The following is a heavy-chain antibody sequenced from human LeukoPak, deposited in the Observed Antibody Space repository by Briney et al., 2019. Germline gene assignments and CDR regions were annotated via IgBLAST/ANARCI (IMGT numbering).Heavy chain of an antibody. J-gene: IGHJ4*02. D-gene: IGHD6-13*01. CDR1: GFTFSSYA. Sequence: GRSLRLSCAASGFTFSSYAMHWVRQAPGKGLEWVAVISYDGSNKYYADSVKGRFTISRDNSKNTLYLQMNSLRPEDTAFYYCARGIAAAGTQGTIDYWGQGTLVTVSS. CDR2: ISYDGSNK. CDR3: ARGIAAAGTQGTIDY. V-gene: IGHV3-30-3*01.